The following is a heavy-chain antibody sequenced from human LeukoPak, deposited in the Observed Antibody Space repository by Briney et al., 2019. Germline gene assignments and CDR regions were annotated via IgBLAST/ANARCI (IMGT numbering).Heavy chain of an antibody. V-gene: IGHV4-59*01. CDR1: GGSISSYY. CDR3: ARAAGRKSSSGYLDY. Sequence: PSETLSLTCTVSGGSISSYYWSWIRQPPGKGLEWIGYIYYSGSTNYNPSLKSRVTISVDTSKNQFSLKLSSVTAADTAVYYCARAAGRKSSSGYLDYWGQGTLVTVSS. J-gene: IGHJ4*02. D-gene: IGHD6-19*01. CDR2: IYYSGST.